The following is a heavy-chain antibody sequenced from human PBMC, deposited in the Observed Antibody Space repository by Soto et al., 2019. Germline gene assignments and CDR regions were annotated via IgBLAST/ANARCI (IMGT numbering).Heavy chain of an antibody. J-gene: IGHJ4*02. CDR1: GASISNYY. V-gene: IGHV4-4*07. CDR3: ARESRSELGTVEY. CDR2: IYASGTT. D-gene: IGHD1-1*01. Sequence: QVRLRESGPGLVKPSETLSLTCTVSGASISNYYWSWIQQPAGKGLECLGRIYASGTTTYNPSLRSRVTMSVDTSKNQFSLNLNSVTAADTAVYYCARESRSELGTVEYWGQGTLVTVSS.